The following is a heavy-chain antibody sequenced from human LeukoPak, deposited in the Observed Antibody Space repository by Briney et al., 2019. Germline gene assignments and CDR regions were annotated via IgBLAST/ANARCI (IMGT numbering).Heavy chain of an antibody. CDR3: AKRRSGWYFIDY. D-gene: IGHD6-19*01. Sequence: PGGSLSLSCAASGFTFSKYAVSWVRGAPWRGLEGVSAITGRGNSTFYADSVKGRFSVSRDNSKNTLYLQMNSLRAGDTAVYYCAKRRSGWYFIDYWGQGTLVTVSS. CDR2: ITGRGNST. V-gene: IGHV3-23*01. CDR1: GFTFSKYA. J-gene: IGHJ4*02.